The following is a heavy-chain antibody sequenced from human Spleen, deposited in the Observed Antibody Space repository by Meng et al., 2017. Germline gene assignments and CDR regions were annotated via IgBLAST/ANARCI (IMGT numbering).Heavy chain of an antibody. D-gene: IGHD3-22*01. CDR2: FYSTVST. CDR3: ARDVGYYDSSGYYPADY. J-gene: IGHJ4*02. Sequence: SETLSLTCTVSGGSISSGSYYWTWIRQPAGKGLEWIGRFYSTVSTNYNPSLETRVAISVDTSKNNFSLKLTSVTAADTAMYYCARDVGYYDSSGYYPADYWGQGTLVTVSS. V-gene: IGHV4-61*02. CDR1: GGSISSGSYY.